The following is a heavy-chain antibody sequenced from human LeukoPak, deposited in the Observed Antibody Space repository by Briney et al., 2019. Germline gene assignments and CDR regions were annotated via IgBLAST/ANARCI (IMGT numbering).Heavy chain of an antibody. CDR3: ARGGGLRVIYFYYYGMDV. CDR2: ISSSSSYI. CDR1: GFTFGSYQ. J-gene: IGHJ6*02. Sequence: PGGSLRLSCAASGFTFGSYQMNWVRQAPGKGLEWVSSISSSSSYIYYADSVKGRFTISRDNAKNSLYLQMNSLRAEDTAVYYCARGGGLRVIYFYYYGMDVWGQGTTVTVSS. D-gene: IGHD4-17*01. V-gene: IGHV3-21*01.